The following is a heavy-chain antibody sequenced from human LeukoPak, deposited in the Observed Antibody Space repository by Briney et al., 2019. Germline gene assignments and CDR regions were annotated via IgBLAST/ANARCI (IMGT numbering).Heavy chain of an antibody. J-gene: IGHJ4*02. D-gene: IGHD1-26*01. V-gene: IGHV3-74*01. CDR3: ARSSAVVGATTFDY. CDR2: INTDGSST. CDR1: GFTFSSYW. Sequence: GGSLRLSCAASGFTFSSYWMHWVRQAPGKGLVWVSRINTDGSSTSYADSVKGRFTISRDNAKNTLYLQMNSLRAEDTAVYYCARSSAVVGATTFDYWGQGTLVTVSS.